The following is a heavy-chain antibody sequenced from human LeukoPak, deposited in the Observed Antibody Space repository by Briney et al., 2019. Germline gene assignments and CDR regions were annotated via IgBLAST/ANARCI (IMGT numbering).Heavy chain of an antibody. Sequence: ASVKVSCKASGYTFTDYYMQWVRQAPGQGLEWMGWINPNSGGTNYAQKFQGRVTMTRDTSISTVYMDPSRLRSDDTAVYYCARGTDYYGSVLGYWGQGTLVTVSS. CDR3: ARGTDYYGSVLGY. D-gene: IGHD3-10*01. CDR1: GYTFTDYY. J-gene: IGHJ4*02. V-gene: IGHV1-2*02. CDR2: INPNSGGT.